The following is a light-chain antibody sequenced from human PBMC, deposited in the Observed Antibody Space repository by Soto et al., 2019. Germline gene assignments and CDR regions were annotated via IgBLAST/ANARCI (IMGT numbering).Light chain of an antibody. Sequence: EIVMTQSPATLSVSPGERATLSCRASQSVRSKLAWYQQKAGQAPRLLIYGASTRATGIPATFSGSGSGTQFTLTISSLQSEDFAVYYCQQYNNWPAITFGQGTRLEIK. J-gene: IGKJ5*01. CDR3: QQYNNWPAIT. CDR2: GAS. CDR1: QSVRSK. V-gene: IGKV3D-15*01.